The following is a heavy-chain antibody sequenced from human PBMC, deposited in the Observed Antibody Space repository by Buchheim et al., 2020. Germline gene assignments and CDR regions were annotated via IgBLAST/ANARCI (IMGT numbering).Heavy chain of an antibody. V-gene: IGHV4-34*01. D-gene: IGHD6-13*01. CDR3: ASYSSSWYYYYYGMDV. CDR2: INHSGST. J-gene: IGHJ6*02. Sequence: QVQLQQWGAGLLKPSETLSLTCAVYGGSFSGYYWSWIRQPPGKGLEWIGEINHSGSTNYNPSLKSRVPISVAPSKNQFSLRLSSVTAADTAVYYCASYSSSWYYYYYGMDVWGQGTT. CDR1: GGSFSGYY.